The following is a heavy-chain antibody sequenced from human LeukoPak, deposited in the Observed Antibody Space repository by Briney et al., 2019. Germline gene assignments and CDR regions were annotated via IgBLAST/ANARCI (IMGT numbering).Heavy chain of an antibody. J-gene: IGHJ4*02. CDR3: ARDLGYCTNGVCHTRFDY. Sequence: SETLSLTCTVSGGSISSYYWSWIRQPPGKGLEWIGYIYYSGNTNYNPSLKSRVTISVDTSKNQFSLKLSSVTAADTAVYYCARDLGYCTNGVCHTRFDYWGQGTLVAVSS. CDR2: IYYSGNT. CDR1: GGSISSYY. V-gene: IGHV4-59*01. D-gene: IGHD2-8*01.